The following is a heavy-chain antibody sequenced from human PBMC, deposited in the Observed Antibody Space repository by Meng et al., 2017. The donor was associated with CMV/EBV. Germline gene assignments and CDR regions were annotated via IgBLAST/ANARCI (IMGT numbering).Heavy chain of an antibody. CDR1: GGSFSGYY. Sequence: SETLSLTCAVYGGSFSGYYWSWIRQPPGKGLEWIGEINHSGSTNYNPSLKSRVTISIDTSKNQLSLNLNSVTAADTAVYYCARGVDYGGNSDYWGQGTLVTVSS. D-gene: IGHD4-23*01. J-gene: IGHJ4*02. CDR2: INHSGST. V-gene: IGHV4-34*01. CDR3: ARGVDYGGNSDY.